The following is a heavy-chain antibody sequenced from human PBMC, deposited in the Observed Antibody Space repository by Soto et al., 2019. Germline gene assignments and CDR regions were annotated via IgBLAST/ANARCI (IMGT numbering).Heavy chain of an antibody. D-gene: IGHD3-9*01. CDR3: ARDRKGSNGLTDY. J-gene: IGHJ4*02. Sequence: PSETLSLTCTVSGVSITSGTYYWGWIRQPPGKGLEWIGEINHSGSTNYNPSLKSRVTISVDTSKNQFSLKLSSVTAADTAVYYCARDRKGSNGLTDYWGQGALVTVSS. V-gene: IGHV4-39*07. CDR2: INHSGST. CDR1: GVSITSGTYY.